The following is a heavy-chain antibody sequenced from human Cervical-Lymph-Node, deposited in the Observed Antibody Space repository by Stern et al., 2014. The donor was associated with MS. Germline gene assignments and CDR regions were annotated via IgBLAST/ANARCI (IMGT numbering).Heavy chain of an antibody. V-gene: IGHV3-30*18. CDR2: VSYDGTRK. CDR1: GFNFRNSG. J-gene: IGHJ4*02. CDR3: SKQGL. Sequence: VQLVESGGGVVRPGTSLRLSCVGSGFNFRNSGISWVRQTPGKGLEWVAVVSYDGTRKYYADSVKGRFTISRDNSKNTLYLQLNNVTSDDAAVYFCSKQGLWGQGTLVTVSS.